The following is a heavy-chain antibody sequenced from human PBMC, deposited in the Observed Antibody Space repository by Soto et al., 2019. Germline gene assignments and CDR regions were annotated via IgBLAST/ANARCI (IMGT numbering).Heavy chain of an antibody. J-gene: IGHJ3*02. V-gene: IGHV4-34*01. D-gene: IGHD2-15*01. CDR2: INHSGST. Sequence: SETLSLTCAVYGGPFSGYYWSWIRQPPGKGLEWIGEINHSGSTNYNPSLKSRVTISVDTSKNQFSLKLSSVTAADTAVYYCARIRGYCSGGSCYGGNAFDIWGQGTMVTVSS. CDR3: ARIRGYCSGGSCYGGNAFDI. CDR1: GGPFSGYY.